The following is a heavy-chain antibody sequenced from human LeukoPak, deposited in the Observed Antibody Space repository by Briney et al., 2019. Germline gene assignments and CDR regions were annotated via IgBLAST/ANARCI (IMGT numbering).Heavy chain of an antibody. CDR2: FYTSGST. CDR1: GGSISSGSHY. CDR3: ARAQGYSSSWPFDY. J-gene: IGHJ4*02. D-gene: IGHD6-13*01. V-gene: IGHV4-61*02. Sequence: SETLSLTCTVSGGSISSGSHYWSWIRQPAGKGLEWIGRFYTSGSTSYNPSLESRVTISVDTSKNQFSLKLSSVTAADTAVYYCARAQGYSSSWPFDYWGQGTLVTVSS.